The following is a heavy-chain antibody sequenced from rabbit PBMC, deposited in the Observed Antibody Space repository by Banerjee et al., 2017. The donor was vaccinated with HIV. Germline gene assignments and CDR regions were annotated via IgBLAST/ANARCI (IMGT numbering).Heavy chain of an antibody. CDR1: GIDFSSSYY. CDR3: ARVYYTYGYAGYAYFYFNL. J-gene: IGHJ4*01. Sequence: QQQPEESGGGLVKPGGTLTLTCKASGIDFSSSYYMCWVRQAPGKGLEWIGWITDRGSASSASWVNGRFTITRNTNLNTVELKMTSLTAADTATYFCARVYYTYGYAGYAYFYFNLWGPGTLVTVS. D-gene: IGHD6-1*01. V-gene: IGHV1S43*01. CDR2: ITDRGSA.